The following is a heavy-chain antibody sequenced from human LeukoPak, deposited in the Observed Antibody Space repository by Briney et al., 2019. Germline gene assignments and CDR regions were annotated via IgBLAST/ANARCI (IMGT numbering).Heavy chain of an antibody. CDR1: GGSISSYY. V-gene: IGHV4-59*12. CDR3: ARVNRYSSSWYVDY. J-gene: IGHJ4*02. D-gene: IGHD6-13*01. Sequence: SETLSLTCTVSGGSISSYYWSWIRQPPGKGLEWIGYIYHSGSTYYNPSLKSRVTISVDRSKNQFSLKLSSVTAADTAVYYCARVNRYSSSWYVDYWGQGTLVTVSS. CDR2: IYHSGST.